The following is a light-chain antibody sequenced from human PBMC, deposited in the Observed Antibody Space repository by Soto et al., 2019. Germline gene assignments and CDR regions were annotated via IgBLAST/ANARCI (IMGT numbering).Light chain of an antibody. J-gene: IGKJ1*01. CDR1: QSVSSY. CDR2: GGS. Sequence: EIGMTQSPATLSVSPGERATLSCGASQSVSSYLAWYQHKPGQAPRLLIYGGSTRATGIPARFSGSGSGTEFTLTISSLQSEDFAVYYCQQYNNWHLTFGQGTTVAIK. V-gene: IGKV3-15*01. CDR3: QQYNNWHLT.